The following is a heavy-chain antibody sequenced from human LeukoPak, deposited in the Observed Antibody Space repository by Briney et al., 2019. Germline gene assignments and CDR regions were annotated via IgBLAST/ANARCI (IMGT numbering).Heavy chain of an antibody. CDR1: GGSFSGYY. D-gene: IGHD3-3*01. V-gene: IGHV4-34*01. CDR3: ARDNYDFWSGYYVGFDY. Sequence: PSETLSLTCAVYGGSFSGYYWSWIRQPPGKGLEWIGEINHSGSTNYNPSLKSRVTISVDTSKNQFSLKLSSVTAADTAVYYCARDNYDFWSGYYVGFDYWGQGTLVTVSS. J-gene: IGHJ4*02. CDR2: INHSGST.